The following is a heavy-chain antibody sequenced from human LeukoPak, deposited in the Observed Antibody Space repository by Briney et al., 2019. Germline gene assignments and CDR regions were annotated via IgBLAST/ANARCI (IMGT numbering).Heavy chain of an antibody. J-gene: IGHJ3*02. V-gene: IGHV3-66*01. CDR1: GFTVSSNY. D-gene: IGHD3-10*01. CDR2: IYSGGST. Sequence: PGGSLRLSCAASGFTVSSNYMSWVRQAPGKGLEWVSVIYSGGSTYYADSVKGRFTISRDNFKNTLYLQMNSLRAEDTAVYYCASGPPGFGELNDIWGQGTMVTVSS. CDR3: ASGPPGFGELNDI.